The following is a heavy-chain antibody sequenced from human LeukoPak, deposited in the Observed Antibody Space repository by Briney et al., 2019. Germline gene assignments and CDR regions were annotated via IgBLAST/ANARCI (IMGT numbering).Heavy chain of an antibody. CDR3: ARVPSLACSSTSCYSPY. D-gene: IGHD2-2*01. V-gene: IGHV4-39*07. CDR1: GGSIGSSSYY. Sequence: SETLSLTCTVSGGSIGSSSYYWGWIRQPPGKGLGWIGTIYYSGNTYYNSSLKSRVTISVDTSKNQFSLKLSSVTAADTAVYYCARVPSLACSSTSCYSPYWGQGTLVTVSS. CDR2: IYYSGNT. J-gene: IGHJ4*02.